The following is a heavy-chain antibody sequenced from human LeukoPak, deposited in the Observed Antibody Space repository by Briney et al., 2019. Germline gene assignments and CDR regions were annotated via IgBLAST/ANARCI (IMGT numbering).Heavy chain of an antibody. V-gene: IGHV4-34*01. D-gene: IGHD3-22*01. CDR1: GGSFSGYY. CDR2: INHSGST. J-gene: IGHJ6*02. Sequence: PSETLSLTCAVYGGSFSGYYWSWIRQPPGKGLEWIGEINHSGSTNYNPSLKSRVTISVDTSKNQFSLKLSSVTAADTAAYYCARGPSYYYDSSGYYVYYYYGMDVWGQGTTVTVSS. CDR3: ARGPSYYYDSSGYYVYYYYGMDV.